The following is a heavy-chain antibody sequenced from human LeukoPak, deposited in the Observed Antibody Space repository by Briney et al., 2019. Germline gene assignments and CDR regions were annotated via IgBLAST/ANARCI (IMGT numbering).Heavy chain of an antibody. Sequence: SETLSLTCAVSGYSISSGYQWAWIRQPPGKTLEWIGSIYHSGSAHYNPSLKSRVTISVDRSNNQFSLRLSSVTAADTAVYYCARDPRWLTPDCTSTSCYENYFDLWGQGTLVTVSS. D-gene: IGHD2-2*01. CDR2: IYHSGSA. CDR1: GYSISSGYQ. J-gene: IGHJ5*02. CDR3: ARDPRWLTPDCTSTSCYENYFDL. V-gene: IGHV4-38-2*02.